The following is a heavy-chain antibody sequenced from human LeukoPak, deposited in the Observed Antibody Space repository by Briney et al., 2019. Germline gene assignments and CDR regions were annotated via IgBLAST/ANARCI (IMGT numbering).Heavy chain of an antibody. D-gene: IGHD2-2*01. CDR3: ARASRGIVVVPAQFDP. V-gene: IGHV4-38-2*01. Sequence: KPSETLSLTCAVSGYSISSGYYWGWIRQPPGKGLEWIGSTYHSGSTYYNPSLKSRVTISVDTSKNQFSLKLSSVTAADTAVYYCARASRGIVVVPAQFDPWGQGTLVTLSS. CDR2: TYHSGST. J-gene: IGHJ5*02. CDR1: GYSISSGYY.